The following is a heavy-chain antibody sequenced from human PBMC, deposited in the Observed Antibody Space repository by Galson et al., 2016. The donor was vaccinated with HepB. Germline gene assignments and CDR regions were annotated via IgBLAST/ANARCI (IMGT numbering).Heavy chain of an antibody. Sequence: SETLSLTCAVSGGSISSSNWWSWVRQPPGKGLEWIGEIYHSGTTNYKPSLKSRVAISVDRSKNQFSLKLSSLTAADTAGYYCARVSTTTAFDYWGQGTLVTVSS. J-gene: IGHJ4*02. CDR3: ARVSTTTAFDY. D-gene: IGHD1-26*01. CDR2: IYHSGTT. CDR1: GGSISSSNW. V-gene: IGHV4-4*02.